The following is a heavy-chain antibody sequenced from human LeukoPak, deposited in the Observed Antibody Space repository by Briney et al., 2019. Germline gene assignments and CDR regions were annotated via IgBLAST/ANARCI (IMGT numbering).Heavy chain of an antibody. CDR1: GFTFSSYW. D-gene: IGHD3-22*01. J-gene: IGHJ4*02. CDR2: ISSSSSTI. CDR3: VRGGVYYDSSGYDY. Sequence: PGGSLRLSCAASGFTFSSYWMSWVRQAPGKGLEWVSYISSSSSTIYYADSVKGRFTISRDNAKNSLYLQMNSLRAEDTAVYYCVRGGVYYDSSGYDYWGQGTLVTVSS. V-gene: IGHV3-48*04.